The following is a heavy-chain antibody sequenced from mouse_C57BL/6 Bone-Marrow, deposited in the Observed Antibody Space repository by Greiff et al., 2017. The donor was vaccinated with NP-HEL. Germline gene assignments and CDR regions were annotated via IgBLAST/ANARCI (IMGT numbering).Heavy chain of an antibody. J-gene: IGHJ2*01. CDR1: GYTFTNYW. D-gene: IGHD1-1*01. CDR3: ARTAYYYGGGFDY. CDR2: IYPGGGYT. V-gene: IGHV1-63*01. Sequence: QVQLQQSGAELVRPGTSVKISCKASGYTFTNYWIGWAKQRPGHGLEWIGDIYPGGGYTNYNEKFKGKATLTADKSSSTAYMQFSSLTSEDSAIYYCARTAYYYGGGFDYWGQGTTLTVSS.